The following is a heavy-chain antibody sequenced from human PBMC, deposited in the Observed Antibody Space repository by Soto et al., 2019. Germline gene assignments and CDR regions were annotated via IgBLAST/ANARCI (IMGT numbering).Heavy chain of an antibody. D-gene: IGHD3-9*01. J-gene: IGHJ4*02. CDR1: GFTFSSYW. Sequence: PGGSLRLSCAASGFTFSSYWMSWVRQAPGKGLEWVANIKQDGSEKYYVDSVKGRFTISRDNAKNSLYLQMNSLRAEDTAVYYCARVWFDWFLDRGNDYWGQGTLVTVSS. CDR2: IKQDGSEK. V-gene: IGHV3-7*05. CDR3: ARVWFDWFLDRGNDY.